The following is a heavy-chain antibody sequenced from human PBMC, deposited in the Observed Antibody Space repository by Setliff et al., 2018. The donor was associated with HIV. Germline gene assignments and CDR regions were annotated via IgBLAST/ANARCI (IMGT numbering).Heavy chain of an antibody. CDR1: GGPISSSSHY. V-gene: IGHV4-39*07. D-gene: IGHD4-17*01. J-gene: IGHJ3*02. CDR2: MSYSGNT. CDR3: ARDDYGDYTVFDI. Sequence: PSETLSLTCTVSGGPISSSSHYWGWIRQPPGKGLEWIGSMSYSGNTYNNPSLKSRVTISVDTSKNQFSLKLSSVTAADTAVYYCARDDYGDYTVFDIWGQGTMVTVSS.